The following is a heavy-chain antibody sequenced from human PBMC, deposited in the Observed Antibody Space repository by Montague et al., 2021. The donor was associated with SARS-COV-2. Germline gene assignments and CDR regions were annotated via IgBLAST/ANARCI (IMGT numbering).Heavy chain of an antibody. D-gene: IGHD2-15*01. CDR1: GGSINYYY. V-gene: IGHV4-4*07. J-gene: IGHJ5*02. Sequence: SETLSLTCTVSGGSINYYYWHWLRQSAAKGLEWIGRIYSSGNANYSPSLKSRVTMSVDTSQNQFSLKLNSLTAADTAVYYCAREGHPQSGSWYFFDTWGQGALVTASS. CDR2: IYSSGNA. CDR3: AREGHPQSGSWYFFDT.